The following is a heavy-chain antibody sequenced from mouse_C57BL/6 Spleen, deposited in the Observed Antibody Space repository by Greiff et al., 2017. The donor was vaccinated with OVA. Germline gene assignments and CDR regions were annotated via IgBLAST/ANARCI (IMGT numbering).Heavy chain of an antibody. Sequence: EVKLLESEGGLVQPGSSMKLSCTASGFTFSDYYMAWVRQVPEQGLEWVANINYDGSSTYYLDSLKSRFIITRANAKNSLYLRMSSLKSEDTATYYCAREWGTTVGYFDCRGQGTTLT. V-gene: IGHV5-16*01. J-gene: IGHJ2*01. CDR2: INYDGSST. D-gene: IGHD1-1*01. CDR1: GFTFSDYY. CDR3: AREWGTTVGYFDC.